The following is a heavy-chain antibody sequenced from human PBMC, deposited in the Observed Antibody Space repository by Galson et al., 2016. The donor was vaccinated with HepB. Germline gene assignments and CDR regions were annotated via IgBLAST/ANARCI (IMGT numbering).Heavy chain of an antibody. CDR2: IYHSGST. Sequence: SETLSLTCAVSGVSISGTNWWSWVRQPPGKGLEWIGEIYHSGSTNYNPSLQSRVTISVDTSKNQFSLNLNSVTAADTALYYCVRNGDYCLDAWGQGTTVTVS. CDR1: GVSISGTNW. V-gene: IGHV4-4*02. CDR3: VRNGDYCLDA. J-gene: IGHJ6*02. D-gene: IGHD4-17*01.